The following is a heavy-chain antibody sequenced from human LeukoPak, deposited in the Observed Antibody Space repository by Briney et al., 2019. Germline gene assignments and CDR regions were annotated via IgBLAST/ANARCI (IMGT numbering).Heavy chain of an antibody. CDR2: FYTSGGT. Sequence: PSEALTLTCSVSGGSVNSYYWSWIRQPAGKGLEWIGRFYTSGGTDYNPSLKSRLTMSVDTSKNQFSLNLSSVTAEDTAVYYCARDSRDPSLWFGELLSPLDCWGQGTLVTVSS. J-gene: IGHJ4*02. CDR1: GGSVNSYY. D-gene: IGHD3-10*01. V-gene: IGHV4-4*07. CDR3: ARDSRDPSLWFGELLSPLDC.